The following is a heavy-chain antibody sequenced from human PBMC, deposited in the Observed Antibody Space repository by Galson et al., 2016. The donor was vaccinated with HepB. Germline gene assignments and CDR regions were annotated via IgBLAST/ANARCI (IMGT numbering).Heavy chain of an antibody. CDR2: INAGNGNT. D-gene: IGHD2-2*02. CDR1: GYTFTSYA. J-gene: IGHJ6*02. V-gene: IGHV1-3*01. CDR3: ARDRKIYQLLYPSYYYGMDV. Sequence: SVKVSCKASGYTFTSYAMRWVRQAPGQRLEWMGWINAGNGNTKNSQKFQGRVTITMDRSARTAYMELSSLRSEDTAVYYCARDRKIYQLLYPSYYYGMDVWGQGTTVTVSS.